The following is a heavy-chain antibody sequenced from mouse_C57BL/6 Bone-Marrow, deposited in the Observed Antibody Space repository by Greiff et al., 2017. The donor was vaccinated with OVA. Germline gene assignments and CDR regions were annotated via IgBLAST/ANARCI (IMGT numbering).Heavy chain of an antibody. CDR3: ARGGY. CDR2: ISYDGSN. CDR1: GYSITSGYY. J-gene: IGHJ3*01. Sequence: EVKLQESGPGLVKPSQSLSLTCSVTGYSITSGYYWNWIRQFPGNKLEWMGYISYDGSNNYNPSLKNRISITRDTSKNQFFLKWNSVTTEDTATYYCARGGYWGQGTLVTVSA. V-gene: IGHV3-6*01.